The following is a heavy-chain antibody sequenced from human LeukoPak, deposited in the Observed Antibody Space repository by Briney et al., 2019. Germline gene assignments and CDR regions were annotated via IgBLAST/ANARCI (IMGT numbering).Heavy chain of an antibody. V-gene: IGHV1-69*13. D-gene: IGHD3-22*01. CDR1: GYTFSSYA. Sequence: SVKVSCKASGYTFSSYAISWVRQAPGQGLEWMGGIIPIFGTANYAQKFQGRVTITADESTSTAYMELSSLRSEDTAVYYCARDLDYYDSSGYQFLDWGQGTLVTVSS. CDR2: IIPIFGTA. CDR3: ARDLDYYDSSGYQFLD. J-gene: IGHJ4*02.